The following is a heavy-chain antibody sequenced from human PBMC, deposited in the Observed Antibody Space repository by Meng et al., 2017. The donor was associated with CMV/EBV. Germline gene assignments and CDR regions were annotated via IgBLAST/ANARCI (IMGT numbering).Heavy chain of an antibody. Sequence: ASVKVSCKASGYTFTSYGISWVRQAPGQGLEWMGWISAYNGNTNYAQKLQGRVTMTTDTSTSTAYMELRSPRSDNTAVYYCARDAQVVGATPGDYWGQGTLVTVSS. CDR2: ISAYNGNT. CDR1: GYTFTSYG. CDR3: ARDAQVVGATPGDY. V-gene: IGHV1-18*01. D-gene: IGHD1-26*01. J-gene: IGHJ4*02.